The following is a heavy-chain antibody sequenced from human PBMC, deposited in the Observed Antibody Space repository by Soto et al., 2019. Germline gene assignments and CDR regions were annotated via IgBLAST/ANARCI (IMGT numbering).Heavy chain of an antibody. CDR2: ISYSGSS. V-gene: IGHV4-31*03. CDR3: ARATPAGSADF. CDR1: GGSNIRDGYY. J-gene: IGHJ4*02. D-gene: IGHD2-2*01. Sequence: QVQLQESGPGLVKPSQTLSLTCTVSGGSNIRDGYYWSWIRQHPGKGLERIAYISYSGSSYSNPSLKSRVTISADTSKNQFSLRLTSVTAADTAVDFCARATPAGSADFWGQGTLVTVSS.